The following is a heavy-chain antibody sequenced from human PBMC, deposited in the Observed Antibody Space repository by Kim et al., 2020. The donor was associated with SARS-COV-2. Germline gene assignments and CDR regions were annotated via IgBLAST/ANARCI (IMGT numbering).Heavy chain of an antibody. V-gene: IGHV3-43*02. CDR2: ISGDGGST. Sequence: GGSLRLSCAASGFTFDDYAMHWVRQAPGKGLEWVSLISGDGGSTYYADSVKGRFTISRDNSKNSLYLQMNSLRTEDTALYYCAKDIEGAAAAPSDYYYYYGMDVWGQGTTVTVSS. CDR1: GFTFDDYA. CDR3: AKDIEGAAAAPSDYYYYYGMDV. J-gene: IGHJ6*02. D-gene: IGHD6-13*01.